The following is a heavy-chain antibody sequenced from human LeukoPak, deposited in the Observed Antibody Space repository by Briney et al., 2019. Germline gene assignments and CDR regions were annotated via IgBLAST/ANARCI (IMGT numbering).Heavy chain of an antibody. D-gene: IGHD6-19*01. V-gene: IGHV3-23*01. CDR3: AKDFSSGWYIDD. Sequence: GGTLRLSCAASGFTFSSYAMSWVRQAPGKGLEWVSAISGRGGSTYHADSVKGRFIISRDNSKNTLYLQMNSLRAEDTAVYYCAKDFSSGWYIDDWGQGTLVTVSS. CDR2: ISGRGGST. CDR1: GFTFSSYA. J-gene: IGHJ4*02.